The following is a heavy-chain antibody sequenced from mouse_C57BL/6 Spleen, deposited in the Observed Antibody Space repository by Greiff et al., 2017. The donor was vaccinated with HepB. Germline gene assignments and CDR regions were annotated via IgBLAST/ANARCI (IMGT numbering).Heavy chain of an antibody. CDR3: ARSPGTLYAMDY. CDR2: INPNNGGT. V-gene: IGHV1-26*01. J-gene: IGHJ4*01. Sequence: VQLQQSGPELVKPGASVKISCKASGYTFTDYYMNWVKQSHGKSLEWIGDINPNNGGTSYNQKFKGKATLTVDKSSSTAYMELRSLTSEDSAVYYCARSPGTLYAMDYWGQGTSVTVSS. D-gene: IGHD3-3*01. CDR1: GYTFTDYY.